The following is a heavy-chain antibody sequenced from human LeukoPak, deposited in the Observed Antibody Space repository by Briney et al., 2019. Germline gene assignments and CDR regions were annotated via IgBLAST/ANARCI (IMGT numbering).Heavy chain of an antibody. Sequence: ASVKVSCKASGYTFTGYYMHWVRQAPGQGLEWMGWINPNSGGTNYAQKFQGRVTMTRDTSISTAYMELSRLRAEDTAVYYCARDDSSGWYHGAFDIWGQGTMVTVSS. J-gene: IGHJ3*02. CDR1: GYTFTGYY. CDR3: ARDDSSGWYHGAFDI. V-gene: IGHV1-2*02. D-gene: IGHD6-19*01. CDR2: INPNSGGT.